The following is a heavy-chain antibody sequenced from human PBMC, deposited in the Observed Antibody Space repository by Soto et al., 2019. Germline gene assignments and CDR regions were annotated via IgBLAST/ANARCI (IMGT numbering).Heavy chain of an antibody. Sequence: GTLSLTCFISGGSFSNDYWTWIRQSAGKGLEWIGYIFHTGITDYNPSVKSRVTISIDKSRNLFSLNLTSVTAADTAVYYCARDRYFYDSRGYYRTLDSWGQGTLVTVSS. CDR2: IFHTGIT. CDR1: GGSFSNDY. D-gene: IGHD3-22*01. CDR3: ARDRYFYDSRGYYRTLDS. V-gene: IGHV4-59*01. J-gene: IGHJ5*01.